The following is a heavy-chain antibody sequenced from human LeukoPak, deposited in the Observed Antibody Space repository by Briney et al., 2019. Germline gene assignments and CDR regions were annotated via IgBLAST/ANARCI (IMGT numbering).Heavy chain of an antibody. D-gene: IGHD6-13*01. V-gene: IGHV4-38-2*02. CDR2: IYHSGST. Sequence: SETLSLTCTVSGYSISSGYYWGWIRQPPGKGLEWIGSIYHSGSTYYNPSLKSRVTISVDTSKNQFSLKLSSVTAADTAVYYCARLAAAGGSYYYYYYYMDVWGKGTTVTVSS. CDR1: GYSISSGYY. J-gene: IGHJ6*03. CDR3: ARLAAAGGSYYYYYYYMDV.